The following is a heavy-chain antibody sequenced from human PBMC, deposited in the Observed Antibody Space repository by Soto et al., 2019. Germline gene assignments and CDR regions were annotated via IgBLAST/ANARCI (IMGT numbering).Heavy chain of an antibody. Sequence: PSETMSLTCAVYGGSFSGYYWSWIRQPPGKGLEWIGEINHSGSTNYNPSLKSRVTISVDTSKNQFSLKLSSVTAADTAVYYCARSGPAGPGYFDYWGHGTLVTVSS. J-gene: IGHJ4*01. CDR2: INHSGST. CDR1: GGSFSGYY. D-gene: IGHD2-2*01. V-gene: IGHV4-34*01. CDR3: ARSGPAGPGYFDY.